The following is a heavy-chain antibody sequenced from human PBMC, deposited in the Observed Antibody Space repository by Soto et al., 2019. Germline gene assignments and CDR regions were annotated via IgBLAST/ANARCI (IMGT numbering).Heavy chain of an antibody. J-gene: IGHJ6*02. Sequence: PGGSLRLSXVGSGFFFDNYDMHWVRQVRGKGLEWVSAIGAADDPYYSASVKGRFIASRDNAQKSSYLQMNNLRAADTAVYYCARAYTGQLPRRGDYYYALDVWGRGTTVTVSS. CDR3: ARAYTGQLPRRGDYYYALDV. V-gene: IGHV3-13*05. D-gene: IGHD2-2*01. CDR2: IGAADDP. CDR1: GFFFDNYD.